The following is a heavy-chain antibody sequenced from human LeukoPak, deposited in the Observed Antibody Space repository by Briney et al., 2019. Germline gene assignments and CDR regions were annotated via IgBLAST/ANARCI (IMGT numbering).Heavy chain of an antibody. CDR1: GFTISSYA. Sequence: PGVSLRLFCAASGFTISSYAMSWVRQARGKGLEWVSAISGSGGSTYYVDSVKGRFTISRDNSKNTLYLQMNSLRAEDTAVYYCAKDWLGIAAAGDEFDYWGQGTLVTVSS. V-gene: IGHV3-23*01. CDR2: ISGSGGST. D-gene: IGHD6-13*01. CDR3: AKDWLGIAAAGDEFDY. J-gene: IGHJ4*02.